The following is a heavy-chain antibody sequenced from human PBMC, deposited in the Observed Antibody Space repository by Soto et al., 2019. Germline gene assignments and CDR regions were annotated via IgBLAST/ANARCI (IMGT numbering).Heavy chain of an antibody. CDR1: GYTFTSYA. J-gene: IGHJ6*02. CDR2: INAGNGNT. V-gene: IGHV1-3*01. CDR3: ARDRLRLARDYYYGMDV. Sequence: ASVKVSCKASGYTFTSYAMHWVRQAPGQRLEWMGWINAGNGNTNYAQKFQGRVTMTRNTSISTAYMELSSLRSEDTAVYYCARDRLRLARDYYYGMDVWGQGTTVTVSS. D-gene: IGHD5-12*01.